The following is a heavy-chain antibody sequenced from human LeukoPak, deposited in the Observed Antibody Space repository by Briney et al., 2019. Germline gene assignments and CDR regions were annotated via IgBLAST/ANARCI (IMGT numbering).Heavy chain of an antibody. D-gene: IGHD2-15*01. CDR1: GGTFSNSA. Sequence: SVKVSCKASGGTFSNSAISWVRQAPGQGLEWMGGIIPIFGTANYAQKFQGRVTITADKSTSTAYMELSSLRSEDTAVYYCARAAQYCSGGSCYNANWFDPWGQGTLVTVSS. J-gene: IGHJ5*02. V-gene: IGHV1-69*06. CDR3: ARAAQYCSGGSCYNANWFDP. CDR2: IIPIFGTA.